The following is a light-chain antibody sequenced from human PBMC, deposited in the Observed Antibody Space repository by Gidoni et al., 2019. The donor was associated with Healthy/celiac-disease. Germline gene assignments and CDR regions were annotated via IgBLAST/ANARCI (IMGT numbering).Light chain of an antibody. V-gene: IGLV2-14*01. J-gene: IGLJ3*02. Sequence: QSALTQPASVSGSPGQAITLSCTGTSSDVGGYNYVSWYQQHPGKAPKLMIYEVSNRPSGVSTRFSGSTSGNTASLTISGLQAEDEADYYCSSYTSSSTRVFGGGTKLTVL. CDR3: SSYTSSSTRV. CDR1: SSDVGGYNY. CDR2: EVS.